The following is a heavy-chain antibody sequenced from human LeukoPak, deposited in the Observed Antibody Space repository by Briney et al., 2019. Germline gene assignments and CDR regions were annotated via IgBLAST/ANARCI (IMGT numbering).Heavy chain of an antibody. Sequence: KPSEALSLTCAVYGGSFSGYYWSWIRQPPGKGLEWIGEINHRGSTNYNPSLKSRVTISVDTSKNQFSLKLSSVTAADTAVYYCARDGERTAAGTSQGHYWGQGTLVTVSS. CDR3: ARDGERTAAGTSQGHY. CDR2: INHRGST. J-gene: IGHJ4*02. V-gene: IGHV4-34*01. CDR1: GGSFSGYY. D-gene: IGHD6-13*01.